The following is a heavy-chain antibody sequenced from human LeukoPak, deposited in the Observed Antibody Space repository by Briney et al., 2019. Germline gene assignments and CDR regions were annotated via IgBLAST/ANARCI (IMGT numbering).Heavy chain of an antibody. V-gene: IGHV1-18*01. CDR1: GYTFTSYG. Sequence: ASVKVSCKASGYTFTSYGISRVRHAPGQGLEWMGWISAYNGNTNYAQKLQGRVIMTTDTSTSTAYMELRSLRSDDTAVYYCARDHEWLRFIDIWGQGTMVTVSS. CDR2: ISAYNGNT. CDR3: ARDHEWLRFIDI. J-gene: IGHJ3*02. D-gene: IGHD5-12*01.